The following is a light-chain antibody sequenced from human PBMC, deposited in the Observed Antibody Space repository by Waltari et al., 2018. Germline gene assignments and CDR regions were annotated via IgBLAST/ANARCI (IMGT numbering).Light chain of an antibody. CDR2: EVI. J-gene: IGLJ2*01. Sequence: QSALTQPASVSGSPGQSITISCPGTSSDIGSYNLVPWYQQHPGKVPKLIIYEVIKRPSGISDRFSGSKSGNTASLTISGLQAEDEADYYCSSNAAGSSYVVFGGGTRLTVL. CDR1: SSDIGSYNL. CDR3: SSNAAGSSYVV. V-gene: IGLV2-23*02.